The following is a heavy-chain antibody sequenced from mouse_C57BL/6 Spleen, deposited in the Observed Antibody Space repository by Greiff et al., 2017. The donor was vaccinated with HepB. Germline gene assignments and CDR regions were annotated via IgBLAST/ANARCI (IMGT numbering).Heavy chain of an antibody. CDR1: GFTFSDYG. CDR3: ARHEDRTGSSWFAY. CDR2: ISNLAYSI. Sequence: EVKLMESGGGLVQPGGSLKLSCAASGFTFSDYGMAWVRQAPRKGPEWVAFISNLAYSIYYADTVTGRFTISRENAKNTLYLEMSSLRSEDTAMYYCARHEDRTGSSWFAYWGQGTLVTVSA. J-gene: IGHJ3*01. D-gene: IGHD4-1*01. V-gene: IGHV5-15*01.